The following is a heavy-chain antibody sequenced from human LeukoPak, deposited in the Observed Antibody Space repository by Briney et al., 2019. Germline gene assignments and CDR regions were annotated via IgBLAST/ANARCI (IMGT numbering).Heavy chain of an antibody. Sequence: SETLSLSCGVYGGSFSGYYWSWIRQPPGEGLEWIGEINPRGSTNYNPSLKSRVTLSADTSMNQFSLTLNSVTAADTAVYYCARRRLGYYFDYWGQGTLVTVSS. CDR3: ARRRLGYYFDY. V-gene: IGHV4-34*01. CDR1: GGSFSGYY. J-gene: IGHJ4*02. CDR2: INPRGST. D-gene: IGHD5-24*01.